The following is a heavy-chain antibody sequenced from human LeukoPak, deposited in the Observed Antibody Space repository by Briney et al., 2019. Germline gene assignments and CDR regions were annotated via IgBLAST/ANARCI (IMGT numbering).Heavy chain of an antibody. V-gene: IGHV4-39*07. J-gene: IGHJ5*02. Sequence: PSETLSLNCTVSGASVSSSSHYWGWTRQPPGKGLEWIVNIYYGGSTHYNPSLKSRVTISVDTSKNQFSLRVNSVTAADTAVYYCARDPRYCISTSCYPTWFDPWGQGILVSVSS. CDR2: IYYGGST. CDR3: ARDPRYCISTSCYPTWFDP. CDR1: GASVSSSSHY. D-gene: IGHD2-2*01.